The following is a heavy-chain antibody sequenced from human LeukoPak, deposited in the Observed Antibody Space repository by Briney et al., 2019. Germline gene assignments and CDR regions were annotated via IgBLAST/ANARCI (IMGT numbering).Heavy chain of an antibody. CDR3: ARHAAISAAGTAPFDS. D-gene: IGHD6-13*01. V-gene: IGHV4-59*08. CDR2: IYRGST. J-gene: IGHJ4*02. Sequence: SETLSLTCTVSGGSISNYYWSWIRQSPGKGLDWIGYIYRGSTNYNPSRKSRVTISVDTSKNPVSLKLTSATATDTAVYYCARHAAISAAGTAPFDSWGQGTLVTVSS. CDR1: GGSISNYY.